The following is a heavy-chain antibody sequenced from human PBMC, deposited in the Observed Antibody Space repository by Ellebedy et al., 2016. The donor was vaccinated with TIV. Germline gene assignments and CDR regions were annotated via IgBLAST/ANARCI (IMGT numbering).Heavy chain of an antibody. V-gene: IGHV4-61*02. Sequence: MPSETLSLTCTVSGGSISSDNYYWSWIRPPAGKGLEWIGRIYFTGSANYNPSLTSRVTISVDTSKNQFSLKLTSVTAADTAVYYCARDTWDSSGISGWFDPWGQGTPVTVSS. CDR1: GGSISSDNYY. CDR3: ARDTWDSSGISGWFDP. D-gene: IGHD3-22*01. CDR2: IYFTGSA. J-gene: IGHJ5*02.